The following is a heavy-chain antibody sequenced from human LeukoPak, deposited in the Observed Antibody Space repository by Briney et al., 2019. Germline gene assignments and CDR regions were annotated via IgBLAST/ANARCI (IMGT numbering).Heavy chain of an antibody. CDR1: GGSFSGYH. CDR3: ARERREQLLPPYTRLVNYLDY. CDR2: INHSEST. Sequence: SETLSLTCAVYGGSFSGYHWSWIRQPPGKGLEWIGEINHSESTYYNPSLKSRITISVDTSKNQFSLKLSSVTAADTAVYYCARERREQLLPPYTRLVNYLDYWGQGTLVTVSS. V-gene: IGHV4-34*01. J-gene: IGHJ4*02. D-gene: IGHD2-15*01.